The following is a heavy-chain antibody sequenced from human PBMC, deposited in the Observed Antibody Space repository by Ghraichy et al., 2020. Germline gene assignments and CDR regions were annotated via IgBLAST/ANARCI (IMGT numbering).Heavy chain of an antibody. J-gene: IGHJ6*02. CDR3: AIASGGPDYDYYGMDV. CDR2: ISYSGIT. D-gene: IGHD3-16*01. V-gene: IGHV4-59*01. Sequence: IGHISYSGITNYNPSLKSRITISVDTSKNQVSLRLSSVTAADTAVYYCAIASGGPDYDYYGMDVWGQGTTATVSS.